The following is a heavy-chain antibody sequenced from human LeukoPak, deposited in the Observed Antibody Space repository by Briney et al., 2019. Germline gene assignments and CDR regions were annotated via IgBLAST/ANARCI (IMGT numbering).Heavy chain of an antibody. CDR2: INPSGGTT. CDR1: GYTFTSYY. V-gene: IGHV1-46*01. CDR3: ARVADYCGGGSCYDY. J-gene: IGHJ4*02. D-gene: IGHD2-15*01. Sequence: ASVKDSCKASGYTFTSYYMHWVRQAPGQGREWMGIINPSGGTTHYTKKFQGRVTMTRDTSTSTVYMELSSLRSEDTAVYYCARVADYCGGGSCYDYWGQGTLVTVSS.